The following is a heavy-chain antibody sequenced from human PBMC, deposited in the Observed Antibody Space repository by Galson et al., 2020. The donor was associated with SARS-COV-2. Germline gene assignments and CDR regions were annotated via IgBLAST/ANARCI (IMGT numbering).Heavy chain of an antibody. V-gene: IGHV3-33*06. J-gene: IGHJ6*02. CDR1: GFTFSSYA. D-gene: IGHD2-2*03. CDR2: IWYDGSNQ. CDR3: AKGWMYYYDGRDG. Sequence: GGSLRLSCAASGFTFSSYAMHWVRQAPGKGLEWVAVIWYDGSNQYYADSVKGRFIISRDNSKNTLNLQMNSLRAQDTAVYYCAKGWMYYYDGRDGWGQGTTVTVSS.